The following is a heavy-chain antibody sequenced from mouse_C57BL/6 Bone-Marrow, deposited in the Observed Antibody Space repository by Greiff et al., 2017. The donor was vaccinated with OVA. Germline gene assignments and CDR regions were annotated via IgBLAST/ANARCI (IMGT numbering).Heavy chain of an antibody. D-gene: IGHD1-1*01. CDR3: ARFYYGSSYDYYFDY. CDR1: GYAFSSYW. Sequence: QVQLQQSGAELVKPGASVKISCKASGYAFSSYWMNWVKQRPGKGLEWIGQIYPGDGDTNSNGKFKGKATLTADKSSSTAYMQLSSLTSEDSAVYFCARFYYGSSYDYYFDYWGQGTTLTVSS. J-gene: IGHJ2*01. CDR2: IYPGDGDT. V-gene: IGHV1-80*01.